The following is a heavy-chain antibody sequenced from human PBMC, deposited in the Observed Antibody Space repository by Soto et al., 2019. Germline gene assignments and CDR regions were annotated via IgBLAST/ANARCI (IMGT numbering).Heavy chain of an antibody. CDR3: AKSRSGPALWYYYGMDV. J-gene: IGHJ6*02. Sequence: GGSLRLSCAASGFTFSSYAMSWVRQAPGKGLEWVSAISGSGGSTYYADSVKGRFTISRDNSKNTLYLQMNSLRAEDTAVYYCAKSRSGPALWYYYGMDVWGQGTTVTVSS. CDR2: ISGSGGST. D-gene: IGHD6-19*01. V-gene: IGHV3-23*01. CDR1: GFTFSSYA.